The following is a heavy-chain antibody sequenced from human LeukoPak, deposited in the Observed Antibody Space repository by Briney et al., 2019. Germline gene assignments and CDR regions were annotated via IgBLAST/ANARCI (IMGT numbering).Heavy chain of an antibody. CDR1: GFTFSIYW. V-gene: IGHV3-74*01. CDR3: ARVVVDIEPY. Sequence: GGSLKLSCAASGFTFSIYWMHWVRQAPGKGLVWVSRINSDGSSTNYADSVKGRFTISRDNAKNTLYLQMNSLRDEDTAVYYCARVVVDIEPYWGQGTLVTVSS. J-gene: IGHJ4*02. D-gene: IGHD2-15*01. CDR2: INSDGSST.